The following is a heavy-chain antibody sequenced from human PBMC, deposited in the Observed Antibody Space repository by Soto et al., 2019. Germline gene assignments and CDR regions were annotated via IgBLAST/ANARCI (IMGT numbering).Heavy chain of an antibody. D-gene: IGHD6-19*01. CDR1: GIDFSNYA. Sequence: GGSLRLSCVVSGIDFSNYAMTWVRQAPGKGLEWVAISSTSGRSTYHADSVRGRFTISRDNSKNTLYLHMTNLRAEDTAVYYCAKDGNWLDVFLDLWGKGTPVPVSS. J-gene: IGHJ4*02. V-gene: IGHV3-23*01. CDR3: AKDGNWLDVFLDL. CDR2: SSTSGRST.